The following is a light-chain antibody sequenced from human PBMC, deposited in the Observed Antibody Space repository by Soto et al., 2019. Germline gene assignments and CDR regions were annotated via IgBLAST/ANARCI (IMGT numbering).Light chain of an antibody. J-gene: IGKJ5*01. V-gene: IGKV1-39*01. CDR2: GAS. Sequence: DIQMTQSPSSLSASVGDRVTITCRASQSISIYLSWFQQKPGKAPKLLVYGASSLQSGVPSRFSGSGSGTEFTLTISSLQSEDFATYYCQQSYTTPITFGQGTRLEIK. CDR3: QQSYTTPIT. CDR1: QSISIY.